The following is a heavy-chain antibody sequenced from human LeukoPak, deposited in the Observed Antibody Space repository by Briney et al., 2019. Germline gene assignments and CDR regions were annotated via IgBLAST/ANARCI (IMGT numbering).Heavy chain of an antibody. CDR2: IYTSGST. Sequence: SETLSLTCTVSGGSISSNYWSWIRQPPGKGLEWIGYIYTSGSTNYNPSLKSRVTISVDTSKNQFSLRLSSVSAADTAVYYCARRAEYSTGYAFDIWGQGTMVTVSS. CDR3: ARRAEYSTGYAFDI. J-gene: IGHJ3*02. V-gene: IGHV4-4*09. CDR1: GGSISSNY. D-gene: IGHD6-25*01.